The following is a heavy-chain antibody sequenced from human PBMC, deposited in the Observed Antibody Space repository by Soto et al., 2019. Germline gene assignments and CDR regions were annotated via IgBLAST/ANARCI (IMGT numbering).Heavy chain of an antibody. CDR3: ARRGTSSGWYAFDY. V-gene: IGHV1-2*04. J-gene: IGHJ4*02. D-gene: IGHD6-19*01. Sequence: QVQLVQSGAEVKKPGASVKVSCKASGHTFSDYYMYWVRQAPGQGLEWMGWINPKSGFTNYAQKFPGWVTMTRDTSISTAYMELSRLTSDDTAVYYCARRGTSSGWYAFDYWGQGTLVTVSS. CDR1: GHTFSDYY. CDR2: INPKSGFT.